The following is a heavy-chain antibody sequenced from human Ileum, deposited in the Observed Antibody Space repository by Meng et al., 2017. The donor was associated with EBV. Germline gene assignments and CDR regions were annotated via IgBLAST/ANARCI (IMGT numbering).Heavy chain of an antibody. J-gene: IGHJ4*02. CDR2: TYYRSRWYN. D-gene: IGHD3-22*01. Sequence: QVQLQQSGPGLVKPPETLLLPWGNSGDSGSSNSASWNWIRQSPSRGLEWLGRTYYRSRWYNDYAVSVKGRITINSDTSKNRFSLQLNSVTPEDTAVYYCASGHFYDGCFYYPFDYWGQGTLVTVSS. CDR1: GDSGSSNSAS. V-gene: IGHV6-1*01. CDR3: ASGHFYDGCFYYPFDY.